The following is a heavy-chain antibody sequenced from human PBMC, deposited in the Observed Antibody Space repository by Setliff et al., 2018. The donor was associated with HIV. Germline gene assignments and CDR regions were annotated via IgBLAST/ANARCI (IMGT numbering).Heavy chain of an antibody. J-gene: IGHJ6*02. Sequence: PLSLTCTVSGGSISSGSYYWSWIRQPAGKGLEWIGRIYTSGSTNYNPSLKSRVTISVDTSKNQFSLKLSSVTAADTAVYYCARGLHLRITMVRGEYYGMDVWGQGTTVTV. D-gene: IGHD3-10*01. CDR2: IYTSGST. V-gene: IGHV4-61*02. CDR3: ARGLHLRITMVRGEYYGMDV. CDR1: GGSISSGSYY.